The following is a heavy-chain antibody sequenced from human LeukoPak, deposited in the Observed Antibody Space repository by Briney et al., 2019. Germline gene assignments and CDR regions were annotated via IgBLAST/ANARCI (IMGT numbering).Heavy chain of an antibody. D-gene: IGHD6-19*01. V-gene: IGHV4-59*01. CDR1: DGSISSYY. CDR2: IYYSGST. CDR3: ARKPESSGWYDYFDY. J-gene: IGHJ4*02. Sequence: SETLSLTCTVSDGSISSYYWSWIRQPPGKGLEWIGYIYYSGSTNYNPSLKSRVTMSVDTSKKQFSLRLSSVTAADTAVYYCARKPESSGWYDYFDYWGQGTQVTVSS.